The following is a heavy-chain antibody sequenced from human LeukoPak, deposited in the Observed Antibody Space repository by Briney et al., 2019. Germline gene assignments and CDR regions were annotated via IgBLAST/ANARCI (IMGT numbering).Heavy chain of an antibody. Sequence: ALVKVSCKASGYTFTGYYMHWVRQAPGQGLEWMGWINPNSGGTNYAQKFQGRVTMTRDTSISTAYMELSRLRSDDTAVYYCARDKGSIVGANDAFDIWGQGTMVTVSS. CDR1: GYTFTGYY. J-gene: IGHJ3*02. D-gene: IGHD1-26*01. CDR3: ARDKGSIVGANDAFDI. CDR2: INPNSGGT. V-gene: IGHV1-2*02.